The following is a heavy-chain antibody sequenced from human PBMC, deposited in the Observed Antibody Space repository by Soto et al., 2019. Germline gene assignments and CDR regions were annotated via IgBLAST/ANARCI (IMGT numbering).Heavy chain of an antibody. CDR3: ARDTFGYYYMDV. J-gene: IGHJ6*03. Sequence: EVQLVESGGGLVQPGGSLRLSCAASGFTVSSSYMSWVRQTPGKGLEWVSVIYSGGSTYYADSVKGRFTISRDNSKNTLYLQMNSLRAEDTAVYYCARDTFGYYYMDVWGKGTTVTVSS. CDR2: IYSGGST. V-gene: IGHV3-66*01. D-gene: IGHD3-10*01. CDR1: GFTVSSSY.